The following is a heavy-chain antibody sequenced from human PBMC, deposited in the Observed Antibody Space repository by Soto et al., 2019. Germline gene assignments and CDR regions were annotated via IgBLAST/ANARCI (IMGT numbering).Heavy chain of an antibody. D-gene: IGHD4-17*01. CDR3: ARIHRTVAPLHAFDI. CDR2: IFSNDEK. Sequence: QVTLKESGPVLVKPTETLTLTCTVSGFSLSNARMGVSWIRQPPGKALEWLAHIFSNDEKSYSTSLKSTLTISKDNSESQVVLTMTNMDPVDTATYYCARIHRTVAPLHAFDIWAHGTMVTVSS. V-gene: IGHV2-26*01. J-gene: IGHJ3*02. CDR1: GFSLSNARMG.